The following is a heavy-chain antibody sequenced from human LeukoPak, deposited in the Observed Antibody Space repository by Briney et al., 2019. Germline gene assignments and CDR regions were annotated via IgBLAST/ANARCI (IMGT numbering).Heavy chain of an antibody. CDR2: INPNSGGT. J-gene: IGHJ3*02. Sequence: ASVKVSCKSSGYTFTGYYMHWVRQAPGQGLEWMGWINPNSGGTNYAQKFQGSVTMTRDTSISTAYMELSRLRSDDTAVYYCARASGSNDAFDIWGQGTMVAVSS. V-gene: IGHV1-2*02. CDR1: GYTFTGYY. CDR3: ARASGSNDAFDI. D-gene: IGHD1-26*01.